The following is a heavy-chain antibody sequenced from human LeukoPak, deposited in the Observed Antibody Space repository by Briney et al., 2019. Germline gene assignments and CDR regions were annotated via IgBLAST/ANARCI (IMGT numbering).Heavy chain of an antibody. Sequence: GGSLRLSCAASGFTFSSHGMHWVRQAPGKGLEWVAFIRYDGSNKYYADSVKGRFTISRDNSKNTLYLQMNSLRAEGTAVYYCAKGKIAAAGSFDYWGQGTLVTVSS. D-gene: IGHD6-13*01. CDR1: GFTFSSHG. J-gene: IGHJ4*02. CDR2: IRYDGSNK. CDR3: AKGKIAAAGSFDY. V-gene: IGHV3-30*02.